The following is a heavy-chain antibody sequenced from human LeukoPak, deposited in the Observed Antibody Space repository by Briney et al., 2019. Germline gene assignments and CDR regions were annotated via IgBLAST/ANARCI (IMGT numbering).Heavy chain of an antibody. CDR1: GYTFTSYG. CDR2: ISANNGDT. V-gene: IGHV1-18*01. D-gene: IGHD7-27*01. J-gene: IGHJ4*02. CDR3: ARGPPNWGYDY. Sequence: ASVKVSCKASGYTFTSYGISWVRQAPGQGLEWMGWISANNGDTDYPPKLQDRVTMTTDTYTSTAYMELSSLRSDDTAVYYCARGPPNWGYDYWGPGTLVTVSS.